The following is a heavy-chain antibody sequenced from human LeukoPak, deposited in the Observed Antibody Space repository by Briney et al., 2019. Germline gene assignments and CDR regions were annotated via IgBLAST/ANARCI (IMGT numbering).Heavy chain of an antibody. J-gene: IGHJ4*02. V-gene: IGHV1-18*01. Sequence: GASVKVSCKASGYTFTSYGISWVRQAPGQGLEWMGWISAYSGNTNYAQKLQGRVTMTTDTSTSTAYMELRSLRSDDTAVYYCFIQGGDGIRDFDWYGNFDYWGQGTLVTVSS. CDR3: FIQGGDGIRDFDWYGNFDY. CDR1: GYTFTSYG. CDR2: ISAYSGNT. D-gene: IGHD3-9*01.